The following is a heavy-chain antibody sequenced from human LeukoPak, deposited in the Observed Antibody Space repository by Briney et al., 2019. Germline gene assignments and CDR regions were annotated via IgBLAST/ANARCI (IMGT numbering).Heavy chain of an antibody. J-gene: IGHJ1*01. Sequence: GGSLRLSCTASGFTFSDYSMNWVRQATGKGVEWVSSISRSSRHVYYAVSVKGRFTISTDNAKNSLYLQMNSLRAEDMAVYFCVRDLMGSGSTTAYLHHWGQGTLVTVSS. V-gene: IGHV3-21*01. CDR2: ISRSSRHV. CDR3: VRDLMGSGSTTAYLHH. CDR1: GFTFSDYS. D-gene: IGHD1-1*01.